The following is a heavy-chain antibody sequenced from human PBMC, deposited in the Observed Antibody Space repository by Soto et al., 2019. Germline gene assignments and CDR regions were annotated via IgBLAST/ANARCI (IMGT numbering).Heavy chain of an antibody. V-gene: IGHV1-69*12. CDR1: GGTFSSYA. CDR3: ASAAFPYAPTYYFDY. J-gene: IGHJ4*02. Sequence: QVQLVQSGAEVKKPGSSVKVSCKASGGTFSSYAISWVRQAPGQGLEWMGGIIPIFGTANYAQKFQGRVTITVDLSTXADDMELSSLRSEDTAVYYCASAAFPYAPTYYFDYWGQGTLVTVSS. CDR2: IIPIFGTA. D-gene: IGHD3-16*01.